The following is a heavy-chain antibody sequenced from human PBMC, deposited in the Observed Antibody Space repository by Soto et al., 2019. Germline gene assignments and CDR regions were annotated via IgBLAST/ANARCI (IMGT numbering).Heavy chain of an antibody. CDR1: GFTLSSYG. CDR3: AKGLEPEIHSAFYI. CDR2: ISSDGNKQ. Sequence: PGGSLRLSCEVSGFTLSSYGMHWVLQAPGKGLEWVGAISSDGNKQSYGGSVKGRFTFSRDNSKNTLYLQMNSLRGDDTAVYYCAKGLEPEIHSAFYIWGQGTMVTVSS. J-gene: IGHJ3*02. V-gene: IGHV3-30*18.